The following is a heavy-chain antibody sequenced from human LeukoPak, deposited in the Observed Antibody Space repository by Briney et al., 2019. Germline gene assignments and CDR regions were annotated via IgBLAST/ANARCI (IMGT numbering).Heavy chain of an antibody. D-gene: IGHD3-22*01. CDR2: IYYTGNT. CDR3: AGGYYDSSGYYYYYYYYGMDV. J-gene: IGHJ6*02. CDR1: GGSISSGTYY. Sequence: PSETLPLTCTVSGGSISSGTYYWSRIRQHPGKGLEWIGYIYYTGNTYYNPSLKSRVTISVDKSKNQFSLKLSSVTAADTAVYYCAGGYYDSSGYYYYYYYYGMDVWGQGTTVTVSS. V-gene: IGHV4-31*03.